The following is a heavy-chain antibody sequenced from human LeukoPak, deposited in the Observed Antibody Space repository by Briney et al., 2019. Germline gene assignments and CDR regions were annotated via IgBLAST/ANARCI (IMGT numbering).Heavy chain of an antibody. CDR1: GFTFSNHA. Sequence: GGSLRLSCAASGFTFSNHAMSWVRQAPGKGLEWVSAISGSGGSTYYADSVKGRFTISRDNSKSTLYLQMNNLRAEDTAVYYCAKHWSYCSTTSCFFNYYYYYMDVWGKGTTVTVSS. J-gene: IGHJ6*03. V-gene: IGHV3-23*01. CDR3: AKHWSYCSTTSCFFNYYYYYMDV. CDR2: ISGSGGST. D-gene: IGHD2-2*01.